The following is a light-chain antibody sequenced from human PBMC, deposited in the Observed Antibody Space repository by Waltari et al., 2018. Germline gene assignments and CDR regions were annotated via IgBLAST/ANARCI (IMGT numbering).Light chain of an antibody. J-gene: IGLJ3*02. V-gene: IGLV3-21*03. Sequence: SYVLSQPPSVSVAPGKTASIPCGGSNIGSKRLHWYQQKPGLAPVLVVYDGSGRPSGIPERFSGSNSGNMATLTISRVEPGDEAAYSCQVWDISTDHRWVFGGGTKLTVL. CDR3: QVWDISTDHRWV. CDR2: DGS. CDR1: NIGSKR.